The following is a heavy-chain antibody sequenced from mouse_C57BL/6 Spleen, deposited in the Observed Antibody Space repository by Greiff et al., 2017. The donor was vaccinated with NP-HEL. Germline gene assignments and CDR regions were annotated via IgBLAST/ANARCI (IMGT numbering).Heavy chain of an antibody. Sequence: VQLQQSGAELVRPGASVKLSCTASGFNIKDDYMHWVKQRPEQGLEWIGGIDPENGDTEYASKFQGKATITADTSSNTAYLQLSSLTSEDTAVYYCTPSGRGFAYWGQGTLVTVSA. CDR3: TPSGRGFAY. J-gene: IGHJ3*01. D-gene: IGHD3-1*01. CDR2: IDPENGDT. V-gene: IGHV14-4*01. CDR1: GFNIKDDY.